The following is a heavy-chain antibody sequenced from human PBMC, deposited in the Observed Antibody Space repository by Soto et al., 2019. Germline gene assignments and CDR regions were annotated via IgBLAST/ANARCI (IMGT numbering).Heavy chain of an antibody. V-gene: IGHV4-59*01. Sequence: SETLSLTCTVSGGSISSYYWSWIRQPPGKGLEWIGYVYYTGSTNYNPSLKSRVTISVDTSKNQFSLKLSSVTAADTAVYYCARGEYSTSSDFDYWGQGTLVTVSS. CDR1: GGSISSYY. D-gene: IGHD6-6*01. CDR2: VYYTGST. J-gene: IGHJ4*02. CDR3: ARGEYSTSSDFDY.